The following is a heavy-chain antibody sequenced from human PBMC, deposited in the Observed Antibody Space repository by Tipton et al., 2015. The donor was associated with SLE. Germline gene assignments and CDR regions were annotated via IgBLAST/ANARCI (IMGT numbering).Heavy chain of an antibody. CDR2: IYYSGST. Sequence: TLSLTCTVSGGSISSGGYYWSWIRQHPGKGLEWIRYIYYSGSTYYNPSLKSRVTISVDTSKNQFSLKLSSVTAADTAVYYCARAKVTTPFDYWGQGTLVTVSS. J-gene: IGHJ4*02. CDR3: ARAKVTTPFDY. V-gene: IGHV4-31*03. CDR1: GGSISSGGYY. D-gene: IGHD4-17*01.